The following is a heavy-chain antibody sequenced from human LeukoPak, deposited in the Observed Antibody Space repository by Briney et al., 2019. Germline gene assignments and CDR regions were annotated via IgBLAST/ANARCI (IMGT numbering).Heavy chain of an antibody. CDR2: IYYSGST. CDR3: ARGAAAGHWNDAFDI. CDR1: GGSISSYY. J-gene: IGHJ3*02. D-gene: IGHD6-13*01. Sequence: SETLSPTCTVSGGSISSYYWSWIRQPPGKGLEWIGYIYYSGSTNYNPSLKSRVTISVDTSKNQFSLKLSSVTAADTAVYYCARGAAAGHWNDAFDIWGQGTMVTVSS. V-gene: IGHV4-59*01.